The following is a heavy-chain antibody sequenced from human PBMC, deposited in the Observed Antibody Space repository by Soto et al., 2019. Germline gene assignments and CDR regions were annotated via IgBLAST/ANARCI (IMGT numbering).Heavy chain of an antibody. J-gene: IGHJ6*03. D-gene: IGHD2-21*01. Sequence: SETLSLTCVVSGGSLIDYFWSWIRQPTGMALEWIGEINHLGSINYNPSLKSRVTMSVDTSKNQFSLTLNSVTAADTATYYCARGGISHWAYFYYMDVWDRGTTVTVSS. CDR1: GGSLIDYF. CDR3: ARGGISHWAYFYYMDV. CDR2: INHLGSI. V-gene: IGHV4-34*01.